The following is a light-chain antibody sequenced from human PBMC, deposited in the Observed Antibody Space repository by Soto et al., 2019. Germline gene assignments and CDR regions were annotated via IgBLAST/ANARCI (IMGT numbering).Light chain of an antibody. Sequence: DIVMTQSPDSLVVSLGERATLNCKSSQSVLSSSNNKNYLAWYQQKPGQPPKLLFYWASTRESGVPERFSGSGSGTDFTLTISSLRAEDVAVYYCQQYYSPPYTFGQGTKLEIK. CDR1: QSVLSSSNNKNY. CDR3: QQYYSPPYT. CDR2: WAS. V-gene: IGKV4-1*01. J-gene: IGKJ2*01.